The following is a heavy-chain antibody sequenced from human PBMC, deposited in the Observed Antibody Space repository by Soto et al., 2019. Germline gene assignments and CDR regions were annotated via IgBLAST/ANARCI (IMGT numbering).Heavy chain of an antibody. CDR3: ARDSEVLPPYYYYGMDV. V-gene: IGHV1-2*02. Sequence: QVQLVQSGAEVKKPGASVKVSCKASGYTFTGYYMHWVRQAPGQGLEWMGWINPNSGGTNYAQKFQGRVTMTRDMSISTAYMELSRLRSDDTAVYYCARDSEVLPPYYYYGMDVWGQGTTVTVSS. D-gene: IGHD3-10*01. J-gene: IGHJ6*02. CDR1: GYTFTGYY. CDR2: INPNSGGT.